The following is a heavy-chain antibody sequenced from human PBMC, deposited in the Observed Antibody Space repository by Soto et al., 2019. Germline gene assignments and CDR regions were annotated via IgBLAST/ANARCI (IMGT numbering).Heavy chain of an antibody. CDR3: ARVISGGPFDY. CDR1: GYTFTSYG. CDR2: ISAYNGNT. J-gene: IGHJ4*02. D-gene: IGHD3-10*01. V-gene: IGHV1-18*04. Sequence: PSVKVSCKACGYTFTSYGISWVRQAPGQGLEWMGWISAYNGNTNYAQKLQGRVTMTTDTSTSTAYMELRSLRSDDTAVYYCARVISGGPFDYWGQGTLVTVSS.